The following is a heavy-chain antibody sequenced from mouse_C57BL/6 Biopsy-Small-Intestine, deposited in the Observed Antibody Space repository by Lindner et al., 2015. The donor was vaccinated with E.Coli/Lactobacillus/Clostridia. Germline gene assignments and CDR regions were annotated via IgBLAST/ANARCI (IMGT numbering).Heavy chain of an antibody. D-gene: IGHD6-1*01. Sequence: SVKVSCKASGYTFTSYDIKWVRQASGQGLEWMGWMNPDTGNTGYAQKFQGRVTMTRNTSTNTAYMELGSLTSEDTAVYYCARGPHGSTDYWGQGTLVTVSS. CDR2: MNPDTGNT. CDR1: GYTFTSYD. V-gene: IGHV1-84*02. CDR3: ARGPHGSTDY. J-gene: IGHJ4*01.